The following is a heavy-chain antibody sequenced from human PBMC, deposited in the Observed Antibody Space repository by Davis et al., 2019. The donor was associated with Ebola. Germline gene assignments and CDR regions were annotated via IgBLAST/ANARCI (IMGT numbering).Heavy chain of an antibody. D-gene: IGHD3-22*01. CDR2: IIPFFGIA. CDR3: ARAYYDSSGYYYSY. J-gene: IGHJ4*02. Sequence: SVKVSCKASGGTFSSYAISWVRQAPGQGLEWMGGIIPFFGIANYAQKFQGRVTITRDTSASTAYMELSSLRSEDTAVYYCARAYYDSSGYYYSYWGQGTLVTVSS. CDR1: GGTFSSYA. V-gene: IGHV1-69*10.